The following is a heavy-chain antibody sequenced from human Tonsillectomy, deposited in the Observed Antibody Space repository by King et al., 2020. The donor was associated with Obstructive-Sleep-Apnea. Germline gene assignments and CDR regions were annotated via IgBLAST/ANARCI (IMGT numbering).Heavy chain of an antibody. V-gene: IGHV4-38-2*02. CDR3: ARVRRGYDYGDYVDY. D-gene: IGHD4-17*01. Sequence: QLQESGPGLVKPSETLSLTCTVSGYSISSGSYWGWIRQPPGKGLEWIGSIYHSGSTYYNPSLQSRVTISVDTSKNQFSLKLSSVTAADTAVYYCARVRRGYDYGDYVDYWGQGTLVTVSS. J-gene: IGHJ4*02. CDR2: IYHSGST. CDR1: GYSISSGSY.